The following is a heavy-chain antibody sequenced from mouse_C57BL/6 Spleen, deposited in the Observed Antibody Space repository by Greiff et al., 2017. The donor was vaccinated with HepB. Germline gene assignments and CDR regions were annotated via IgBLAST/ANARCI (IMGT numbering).Heavy chain of an antibody. CDR1: GYSITSGYY. CDR2: ISYDGSN. J-gene: IGHJ4*01. V-gene: IGHV3-6*01. Sequence: VQLKESGPGLVKPSQSLSLTCSVTGYSITSGYYWNWIRQFPGNKLEWMGYISYDGSNNYNPSLKNRISITRDTSKNQFFLKLNSVTTEDTATYYCARGAGYYYGSNPVYAMDYWGQGTSVTVSS. D-gene: IGHD1-1*01. CDR3: ARGAGYYYGSNPVYAMDY.